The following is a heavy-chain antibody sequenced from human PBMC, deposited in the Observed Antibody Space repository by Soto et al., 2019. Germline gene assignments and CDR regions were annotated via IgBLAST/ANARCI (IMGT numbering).Heavy chain of an antibody. Sequence: QVQLQESGPGLLKPSQTLSLTCTVSGDSISSGGYYWKRIRQHPGKGLEWIGYIYYSGSTYYNPSLRSRVTMSEVTSKHLCSLKLTSVTAADTAVYYCARANYSNGMDVWGRGTPVTVSS. D-gene: IGHD1-7*01. CDR1: GDSISSGGYY. CDR2: IYYSGST. J-gene: IGHJ6*02. V-gene: IGHV4-31*03. CDR3: ARANYSNGMDV.